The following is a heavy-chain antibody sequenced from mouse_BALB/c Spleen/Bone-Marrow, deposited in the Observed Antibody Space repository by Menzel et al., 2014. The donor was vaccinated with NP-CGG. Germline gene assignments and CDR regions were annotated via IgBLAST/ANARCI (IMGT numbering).Heavy chain of an antibody. CDR1: GFNIKDTY. Sequence: VQLQQSGAELVKPGASVKLSCTASGFNIKDTYMHWVKQRPEQGLEWIGRIDPANGNTKYDPKFQGKATITADTSSNTAYLQLSSLTSEDTAVYYCARFPYDYGGGGYWGQGTTLTVTS. CDR3: ARFPYDYGGGGY. CDR2: IDPANGNT. J-gene: IGHJ2*01. V-gene: IGHV14-3*02. D-gene: IGHD2-4*01.